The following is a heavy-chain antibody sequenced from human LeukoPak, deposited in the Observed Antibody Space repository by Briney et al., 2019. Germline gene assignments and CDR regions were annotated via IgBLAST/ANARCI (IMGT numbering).Heavy chain of an antibody. J-gene: IGHJ4*02. CDR1: GGSISSGSYY. D-gene: IGHD3-9*01. CDR2: IYTSGST. CDR3: ARESSYYDILTGYRYFDY. V-gene: IGHV4-61*02. Sequence: SETLSLTCTVSGGSISSGSYYWSWIRQPAGKGLEWVGRIYTSGSTNYNPSLKSRITISVDTSKNQFSLKLCSVTAADTAVYYCARESSYYDILTGYRYFDYWGQGTLVTVSS.